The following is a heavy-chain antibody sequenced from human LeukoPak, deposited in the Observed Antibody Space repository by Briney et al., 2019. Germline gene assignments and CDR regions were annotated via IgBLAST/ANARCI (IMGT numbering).Heavy chain of an antibody. V-gene: IGHV3-30*03. Sequence: QSGGSLRLSCAASGFTFRSYVMHWVRQAPGKGLEWVALISYDGSNKDYTDSVKGRFTISRDNSKNTLYLQLNSLRAEDTAVYYCVWDYGDYVMDVWGLGTTVIVTS. CDR2: ISYDGSNK. J-gene: IGHJ6*02. CDR3: VWDYGDYVMDV. D-gene: IGHD4-17*01. CDR1: GFTFRSYV.